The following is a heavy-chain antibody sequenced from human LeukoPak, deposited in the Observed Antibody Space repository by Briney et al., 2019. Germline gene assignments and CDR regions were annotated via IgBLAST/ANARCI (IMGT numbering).Heavy chain of an antibody. J-gene: IGHJ4*02. V-gene: IGHV3-48*01. CDR1: GFTFSSYS. CDR2: ISSSSSTI. D-gene: IGHD2-2*01. Sequence: GGSLRLSCAASGFTFSSYSMNWVRQAPGKGLEWVSYISSSSSTIYYADSVKGRFTISRDNAKNSLYLQMNSLRAEDTAVYYCARADIVVVPAARGGDWGQGTLVAVSS. CDR3: ARADIVVVPAARGGD.